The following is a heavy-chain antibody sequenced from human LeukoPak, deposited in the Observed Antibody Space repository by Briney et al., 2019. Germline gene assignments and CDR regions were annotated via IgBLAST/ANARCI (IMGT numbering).Heavy chain of an antibody. CDR1: GYSISSGYY. CDR2: ISTSGGT. Sequence: SETLSLTCTVSGYSISSGYYWSWIRQPAGKGLEWIGRISTSGGTIYNPSLKSRVTVSVDTSKNHFSLKLSSVTAADTAIYYCARDLIAVPYNWFDPWGQGILVTVSS. CDR3: ARDLIAVPYNWFDP. J-gene: IGHJ5*02. V-gene: IGHV4-4*07. D-gene: IGHD6-19*01.